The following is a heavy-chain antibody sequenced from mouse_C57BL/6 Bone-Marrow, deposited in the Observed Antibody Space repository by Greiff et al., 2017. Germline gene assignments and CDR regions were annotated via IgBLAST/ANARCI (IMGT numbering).Heavy chain of an antibody. CDR1: GFTFSSYG. V-gene: IGHV5-6*02. CDR2: ISSGGSYT. CDR3: ARDDYDGYFDV. D-gene: IGHD2-4*01. J-gene: IGHJ1*03. Sequence: EVMLVESGGDLVKPGGSLKLSCAASGFTFSSYGMSWFRQTPDKRLAWVATISSGGSYTYYPDSVKGRFTISRDNAKNTLYLQMSSLKSEDTAMYYCARDDYDGYFDVWGTGTTVTVSS.